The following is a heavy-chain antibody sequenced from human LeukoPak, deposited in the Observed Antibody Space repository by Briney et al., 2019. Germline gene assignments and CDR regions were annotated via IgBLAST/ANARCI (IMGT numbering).Heavy chain of an antibody. D-gene: IGHD4-17*01. CDR1: GFTFSTYA. Sequence: GRSLRLSCAASGFTFSTYAMHWVRQAPGKGLEWVAVMSYDGNNKYYVDSVKGRFTISRDNSKNTLYLQMTSLRPEYTAVYYCARDDGDLPDYWGQGTLVTVSS. V-gene: IGHV3-30-3*01. CDR2: MSYDGNNK. J-gene: IGHJ4*02. CDR3: ARDDGDLPDY.